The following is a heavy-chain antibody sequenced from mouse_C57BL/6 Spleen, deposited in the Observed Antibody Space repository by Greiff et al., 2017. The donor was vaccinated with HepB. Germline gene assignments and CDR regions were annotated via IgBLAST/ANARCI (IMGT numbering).Heavy chain of an antibody. V-gene: IGHV1-54*01. CDR2: INPGSGGT. Sequence: VQLQESGAELVRPGTSVKVSCKASGYAFTNYLIEWVKQRPGQGLEWIGVINPGSGGTNYNEKFKGKATLTADKSSSTAYMQLSSLTSEDSAVYFGARNYGSSYEGFAYWGQGTLVTVSA. CDR1: GYAFTNYL. D-gene: IGHD1-1*01. J-gene: IGHJ3*01. CDR3: ARNYGSSYEGFAY.